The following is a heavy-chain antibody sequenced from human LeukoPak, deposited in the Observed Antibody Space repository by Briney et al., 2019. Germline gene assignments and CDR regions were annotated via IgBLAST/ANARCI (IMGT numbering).Heavy chain of an antibody. D-gene: IGHD3-10*01. Sequence: PSETLSLTCSVSGDSIRNYFWSWIRQPAGKGLEWIGRIYTSGSIDYKPSLRSRVTISVDTSKNQFSLKLSSVTAADTAVYYCARGLSPRINMVRGVRPPFRGVFDYWGQGTLVTVSS. CDR2: IYTSGSI. CDR1: GDSIRNYF. J-gene: IGHJ4*02. V-gene: IGHV4-4*07. CDR3: ARGLSPRINMVRGVRPPFRGVFDY.